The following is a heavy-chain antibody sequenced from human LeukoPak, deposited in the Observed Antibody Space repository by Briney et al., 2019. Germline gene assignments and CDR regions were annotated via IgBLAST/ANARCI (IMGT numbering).Heavy chain of an antibody. CDR2: ISGSGGST. Sequence: GASLRLSCAASGFTFSSYAVSWVRQAPGKGLEWVSSISGSGGSTYYADSVKGRFTISRDNSKNTLYLQVNSLRAEDTAVYYRAKGGGNWYFDLWGRGALVTVSS. CDR3: AKGGGNWYFDL. CDR1: GFTFSSYA. J-gene: IGHJ2*01. D-gene: IGHD3-16*01. V-gene: IGHV3-23*01.